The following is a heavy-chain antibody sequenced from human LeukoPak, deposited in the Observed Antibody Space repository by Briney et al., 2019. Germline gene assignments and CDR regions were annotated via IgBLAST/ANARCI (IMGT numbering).Heavy chain of an antibody. D-gene: IGHD1-26*01. V-gene: IGHV3-66*01. J-gene: IGHJ4*02. Sequence: GGSLRLSCAASEFSVGSNYMTWVRQAPGKGLEWVSLIYSGGSTYYADSVKGRFTISRDNSKNTLYVQMNSLRPEDTAVYYCALGGTYFDYWGQGTLVTVSS. CDR3: ALGGTYFDY. CDR2: IYSGGST. CDR1: EFSVGSNY.